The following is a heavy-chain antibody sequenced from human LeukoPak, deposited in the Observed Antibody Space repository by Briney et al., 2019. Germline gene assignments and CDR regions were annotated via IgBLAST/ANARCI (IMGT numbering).Heavy chain of an antibody. J-gene: IGHJ6*03. V-gene: IGHV1-8*01. CDR2: MNPNSGNT. Sequence: GTSVKVSCTASGYTFTSSDINWVRQATGQGLEWMGWMNPNSGNTGYAQKFQGRVTMTRDISTSTAYMELTNLRSEDTATYYCARLSKAYNWDEYYYYYFLNGWGKGTTVIVSS. CDR3: ARLSKAYNWDEYYYYYFLNG. CDR1: GYTFTSSD. D-gene: IGHD1-1*01.